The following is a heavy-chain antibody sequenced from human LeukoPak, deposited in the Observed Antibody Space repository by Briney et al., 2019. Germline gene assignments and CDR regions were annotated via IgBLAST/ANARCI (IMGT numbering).Heavy chain of an antibody. CDR3: ARVPDYGRYYFDY. CDR1: GGSFSGYY. J-gene: IGHJ4*02. V-gene: IGHV4-34*01. CDR2: INHSGST. D-gene: IGHD4-17*01. Sequence: PSETLSLTCAVYGGSFSGYYWSWIRQPPGKGLEWIGEINHSGSTNYNLSLKSRVTISVDTSKNQFSLKLSSVTAADTAVYYCARVPDYGRYYFDYWGQGTLVTVSS.